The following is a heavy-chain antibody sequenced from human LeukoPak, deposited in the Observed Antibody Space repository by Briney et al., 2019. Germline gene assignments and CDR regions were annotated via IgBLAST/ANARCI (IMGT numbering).Heavy chain of an antibody. J-gene: IGHJ5*02. CDR2: ISYDGSNK. CDR3: ARDPSPDSGIVVVA. CDR1: GFTFSSYS. Sequence: QTGGSLRLSCAASGFTFSSYSMNWVRQAPGKGLEWVAAISYDGSNKYYADSVKGRFTISRDSSKNTLFVQMNGLRVEDTAVYYCARDPSPDSGIVVVAWGQGTLVTVSS. V-gene: IGHV3-30*03. D-gene: IGHD3-22*01.